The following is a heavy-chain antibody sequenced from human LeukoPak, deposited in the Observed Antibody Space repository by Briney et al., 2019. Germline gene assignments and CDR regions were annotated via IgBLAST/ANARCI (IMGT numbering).Heavy chain of an antibody. D-gene: IGHD3-3*01. J-gene: IGHJ6*02. CDR1: GFTFSSYW. V-gene: IGHV3-7*01. Sequence: GGSLRLSCAASGFTFSSYWMSWVRQAPGKGLEWVANIKQDGSEKYYVDPVKGRFTISRDNAKNSLYLQMNSLRAEDTAVYYCARDALYDFWSGYLQPYYYYYGMDVWGQGTTVTVSS. CDR2: IKQDGSEK. CDR3: ARDALYDFWSGYLQPYYYYYGMDV.